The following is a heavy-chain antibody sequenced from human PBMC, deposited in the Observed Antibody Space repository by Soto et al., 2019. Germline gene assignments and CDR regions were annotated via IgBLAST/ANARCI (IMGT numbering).Heavy chain of an antibody. CDR1: GASISSYY. CDR3: ASRDYNDAFDI. V-gene: IGHV4-59*01. CDR2: IFYSGNT. J-gene: IGHJ3*02. Sequence: QVQLQESGPGLVKPSETLSLTCTVSGASISSYYWSWIRQPPGKGLEWIGYIFYSGNTNYNPSLQSRVTISVDTSKNQFSLKLNSVTAADTAVYYCASRDYNDAFDIWGQGTVVIVSS. D-gene: IGHD4-4*01.